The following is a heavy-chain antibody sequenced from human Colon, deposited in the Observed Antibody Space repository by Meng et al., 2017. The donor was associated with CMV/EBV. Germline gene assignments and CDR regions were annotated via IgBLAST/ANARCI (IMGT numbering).Heavy chain of an antibody. Sequence: GESLKISCAASGFTFSSYAMSWVRQAPGKGLEWVSAISGSGGSTYYADSVKGRLTISRDNSKNTLYLQMNSLRAEDTAVYYCATFPPWGIWGQGTLVTVSS. J-gene: IGHJ4*02. D-gene: IGHD6-13*01. CDR2: ISGSGGST. CDR1: GFTFSSYA. V-gene: IGHV3-23*01. CDR3: ATFPPWGI.